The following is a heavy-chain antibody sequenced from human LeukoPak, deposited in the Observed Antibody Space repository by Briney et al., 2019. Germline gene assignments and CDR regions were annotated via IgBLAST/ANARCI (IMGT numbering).Heavy chain of an antibody. V-gene: IGHV4-39*02. CDR1: GGSISSSSYY. D-gene: IGHD2-15*01. CDR2: IYYSGST. CDR3: ANVAYCSGGSCKPTDH. Sequence: SETLSLTCTVSGGSISSSSYYWGWIRQPPGKGLEWIGRIYYSGSTYYNASLKSRVTISVDTTKNHFSLKLTSVTAADTAVYYCANVAYCSGGSCKPTDHWGQGTLVTVSS. J-gene: IGHJ4*02.